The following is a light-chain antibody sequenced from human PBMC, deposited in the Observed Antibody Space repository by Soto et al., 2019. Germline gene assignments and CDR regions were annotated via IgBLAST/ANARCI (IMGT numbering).Light chain of an antibody. Sequence: ILLTQSPSSLSVSVGDRVTITCRASQGIDTSLAWYQQKPGKAPKLLIYAPSNFQSGVPSRFSGSGSGTHFTLTISSLQPEDFATYYCQQLHGYPITFGQGTRLEI. CDR2: APS. V-gene: IGKV1-9*01. CDR1: QGIDTS. J-gene: IGKJ5*01. CDR3: QQLHGYPIT.